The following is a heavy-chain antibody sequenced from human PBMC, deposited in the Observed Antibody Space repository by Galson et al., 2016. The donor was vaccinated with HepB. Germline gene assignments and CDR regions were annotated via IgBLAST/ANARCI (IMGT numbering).Heavy chain of an antibody. CDR2: IDTSNDNT. D-gene: IGHD6-6*01. Sequence: SVKVSCKASGYTFTSYAISWVRQAPAQALEYLGWIDTSNDNTNYPQKFQDRVTLTTDTSKSTTYMELRSLISDDTAVYYCARHYSSTWPAGLIFDSWGPGTRVTVSS. CDR3: ARHYSSTWPAGLIFDS. V-gene: IGHV1-18*01. CDR1: GYTFTSYA. J-gene: IGHJ4*02.